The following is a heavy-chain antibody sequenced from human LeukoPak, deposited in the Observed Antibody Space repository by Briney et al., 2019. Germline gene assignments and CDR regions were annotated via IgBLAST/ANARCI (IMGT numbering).Heavy chain of an antibody. V-gene: IGHV4-4*07. CDR1: GGSISSYY. J-gene: IGHJ4*02. D-gene: IGHD5-18*01. Sequence: PSETLSLTCTVSGGSISSYYWSWIRQPAGKGLEWIGRIYTSGSTNYNPSLKSRVTMSVDTSKNQFSLKLSSVTAADTAVYYCARQGSWMQSNHFDYWGQGTLVTVSS. CDR2: IYTSGST. CDR3: ARQGSWMQSNHFDY.